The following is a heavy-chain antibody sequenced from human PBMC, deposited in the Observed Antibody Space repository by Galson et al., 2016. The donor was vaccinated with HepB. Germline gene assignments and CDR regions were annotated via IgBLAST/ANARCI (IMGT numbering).Heavy chain of an antibody. CDR2: VNHSGST. CDR3: SRGFTDSTMVVVVFTSASYFCDS. D-gene: IGHD3-22*01. Sequence: ETLSLTCAVSGGSLSGYTWTWIRQPPGKGLEWVGEVNHSGSTNYNPSLKSRVPMSIDKSKNQFSLRLYSLTAADTAVYYCSRGFTDSTMVVVVFTSASYFCDSWGQGTLVTVSS. J-gene: IGHJ4*02. V-gene: IGHV4-34*01. CDR1: GGSLSGYT.